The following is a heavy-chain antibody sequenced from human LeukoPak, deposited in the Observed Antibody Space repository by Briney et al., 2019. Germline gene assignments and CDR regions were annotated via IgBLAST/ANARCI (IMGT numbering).Heavy chain of an antibody. CDR3: ARVGTVVVPAAIGY. D-gene: IGHD2-2*01. J-gene: IGHJ4*02. CDR1: GYSISSGYY. CDR2: IYYSGST. V-gene: IGHV4-38-2*01. Sequence: PSETLSLTCAVSGYSISSGYYWGWIRQPPGKGLEWIGSIYYSGSTYYNPSLKSRVTISVDTSKNQFSLKLSSVTAADTAVYYCARVGTVVVPAAIGYWGQGTLVTVSS.